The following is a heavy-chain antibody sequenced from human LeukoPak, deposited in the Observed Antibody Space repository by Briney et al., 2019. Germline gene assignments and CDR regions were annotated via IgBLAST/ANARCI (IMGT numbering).Heavy chain of an antibody. D-gene: IGHD5-24*01. CDR3: ARFGRDGYNGYFDY. Sequence: SETLSLTCTVSGGSISSYYRSWIRQPPGKGLEWIGYIYCSGSTNYNPSLKSRVTISVDTSKNQFSLKLSSVTAADTAVYYCARFGRDGYNGYFDYWGQGTLVTVSS. J-gene: IGHJ4*02. V-gene: IGHV4-59*01. CDR1: GGSISSYY. CDR2: IYCSGST.